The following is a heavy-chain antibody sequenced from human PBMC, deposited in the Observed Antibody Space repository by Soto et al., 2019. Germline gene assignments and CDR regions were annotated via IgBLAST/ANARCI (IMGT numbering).Heavy chain of an antibody. Sequence: ASVKVSCKASGNTFTNFGVTWVRQAPGQGLEWMGWISAYTDDPNYAQKFQGRVTMTIDTSTSTAYLDLRSPTSDDTAVYYCARVIPGAEDWFDPWGQGTPVTVSS. CDR2: ISAYTDDP. J-gene: IGHJ5*02. D-gene: IGHD2-2*01. V-gene: IGHV1-18*01. CDR3: ARVIPGAEDWFDP. CDR1: GNTFTNFG.